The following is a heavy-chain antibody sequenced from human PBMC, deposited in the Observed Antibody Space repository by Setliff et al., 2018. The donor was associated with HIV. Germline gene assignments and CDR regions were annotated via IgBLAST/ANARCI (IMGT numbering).Heavy chain of an antibody. CDR1: GFSLNIRGMC. Sequence: ESGPTLVNPTQTLTLTCTFSGFSLNIRGMCLSWIRQAPGKALEWLARIDWDDDKYYSTSLKTRLTISKDTSKNQVVLTMTNMDPVDTGTYYCARIQCGAAAGSTINDYWGQGILVTVSS. J-gene: IGHJ4*02. CDR2: IDWDDDK. D-gene: IGHD6-13*01. CDR3: ARIQCGAAAGSTINDY. V-gene: IGHV2-70*11.